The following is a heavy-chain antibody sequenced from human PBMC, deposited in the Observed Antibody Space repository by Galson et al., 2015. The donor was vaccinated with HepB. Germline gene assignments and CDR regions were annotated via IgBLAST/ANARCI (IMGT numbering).Heavy chain of an antibody. CDR2: ISYDGSNK. Sequence: SLRLSCAASGFTFSSYAMHWVRQAPGKGLEWVAVISYDGSNKYYADSVKGRFTISRDNSKNTLYLQMNSLRAEDTAVYYCARDQYGIAVAGSYFDYWGQGTLVTVSS. CDR3: ARDQYGIAVAGSYFDY. D-gene: IGHD6-19*01. J-gene: IGHJ4*02. V-gene: IGHV3-30-3*01. CDR1: GFTFSSYA.